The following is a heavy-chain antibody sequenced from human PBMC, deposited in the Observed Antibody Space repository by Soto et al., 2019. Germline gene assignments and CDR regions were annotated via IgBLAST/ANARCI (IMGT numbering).Heavy chain of an antibody. CDR2: VHSSGIT. Sequence: PSETLSLTCTFSVGSVSNDNFYCSWIRQPPGKGLEWIGYVHSSGITNYNPSLKRRVTISVDTSRNQFSLRLSSVTAADTAVYYCARGLTMGQLKSHFEHWGQGTLVSVSS. V-gene: IGHV4-61*01. CDR3: ARGLTMGQLKSHFEH. J-gene: IGHJ5*02. CDR1: VGSVSNDNFY. D-gene: IGHD3-16*01.